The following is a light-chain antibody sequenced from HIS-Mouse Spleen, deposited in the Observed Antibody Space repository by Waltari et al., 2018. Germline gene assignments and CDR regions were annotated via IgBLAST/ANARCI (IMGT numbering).Light chain of an antibody. CDR3: QSYDSSNQV. J-gene: IGLJ2*01. CDR1: SGSIASNY. V-gene: IGLV6-57*04. Sequence: NFMLTQPHSVSESPGKTVTISCTRSSGSIASNYVQWYQQPPGSAPTTVIYEDNQRPSGVPDRFSGSIDSSSNSASLTISGLKTEDEADYYCQSYDSSNQVFGGGTKLTVL. CDR2: EDN.